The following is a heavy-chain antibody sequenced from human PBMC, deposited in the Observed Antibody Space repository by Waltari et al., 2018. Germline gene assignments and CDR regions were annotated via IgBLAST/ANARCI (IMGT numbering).Heavy chain of an antibody. D-gene: IGHD3-22*01. J-gene: IGHJ4*02. V-gene: IGHV4-4*02. Sequence: QVQLQESGPGLVKPSGTLSLTCAVSGGSISSSNWWSLVRQPPGKGLEWIGEIYHSGSTNYNPSLKIRVTISVDKSKNQFSLKLSSVTAADTAVYYCARGCYDSSGYYEYYFDYWGQGTLVTVSS. CDR1: GGSISSSNW. CDR3: ARGCYDSSGYYEYYFDY. CDR2: IYHSGST.